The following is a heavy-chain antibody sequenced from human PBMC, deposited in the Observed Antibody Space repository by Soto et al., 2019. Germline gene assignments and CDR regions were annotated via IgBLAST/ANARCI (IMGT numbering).Heavy chain of an antibody. D-gene: IGHD3-3*01. CDR2: IYSGGST. CDR1: GFTVSSNH. Sequence: GGSLRLSCAASGFTVSSNHMSWVRQAPGKGLEWVSVIYSGGSTYYADSVKGRFTISRDNSKNTLYLQMNSLRAEDTAVYYCARLSASGFIFDYWGQGTLVTVSS. V-gene: IGHV3-53*01. CDR3: ARLSASGFIFDY. J-gene: IGHJ4*02.